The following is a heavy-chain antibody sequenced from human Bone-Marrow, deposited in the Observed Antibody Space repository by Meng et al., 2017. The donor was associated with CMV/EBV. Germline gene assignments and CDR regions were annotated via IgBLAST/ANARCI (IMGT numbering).Heavy chain of an antibody. CDR3: AKDQVAAAAYYFDY. J-gene: IGHJ4*02. CDR2: IRYDGSNK. Sequence: GESLKISCAASGFTVSSNYMSWVRQAPGKGLEWVAFIRYDGSNKYYADSVKGRFTISRDNSKNTLYLQMNSLRAEDTAVYYCAKDQVAAAAYYFDYWGQGTLVTVSS. D-gene: IGHD6-13*01. CDR1: GFTVSSNY. V-gene: IGHV3-30*02.